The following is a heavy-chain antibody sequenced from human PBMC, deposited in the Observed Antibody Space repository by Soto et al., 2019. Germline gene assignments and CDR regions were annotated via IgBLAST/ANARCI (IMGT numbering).Heavy chain of an antibody. V-gene: IGHV3-33*01. CDR3: ARGGIYFDWFHGSEDY. CDR1: GFTFSSYG. Sequence: GGSLRLSCAASGFTFSSYGMHWVRQAPGKGLEWVAVIWYDGSNKYYADSVKGRFTISRDNSKNTLYLQMNSLRAEDTAVYYCARGGIYFDWFHGSEDYWGQGTLVTVSS. J-gene: IGHJ4*02. CDR2: IWYDGSNK. D-gene: IGHD3-9*01.